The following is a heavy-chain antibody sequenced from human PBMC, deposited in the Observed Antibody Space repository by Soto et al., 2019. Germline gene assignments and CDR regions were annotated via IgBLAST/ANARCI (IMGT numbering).Heavy chain of an antibody. CDR1: GFTFSSYS. Sequence: EVQLVESGGGLVQPGGSLRLSCAASGFTFSSYSMNWVRQAPGKGLEWVSYISSSSTIYYADSVKGRFTISRDNAKNSLYLQMNSLRAEDTAVYYCARYEVDYWGQGTLVTVSS. CDR2: ISSSSTI. D-gene: IGHD3-3*01. CDR3: ARYEVDY. V-gene: IGHV3-48*01. J-gene: IGHJ4*02.